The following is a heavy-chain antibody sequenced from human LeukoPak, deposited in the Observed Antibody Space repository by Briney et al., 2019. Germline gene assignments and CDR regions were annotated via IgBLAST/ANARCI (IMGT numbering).Heavy chain of an antibody. CDR2: FDPEDGET. V-gene: IGHV1-24*01. CDR3: ATAGYYGSGSYYKRGYYFDY. CDR1: GYTLTELS. Sequence: ASVKVSCKVSGYTLTELSMHWVRQAPGKGREWMGGFDPEDGETIYAQKFQARVTMTEDTSTDTAYMELSSLRSEDTAVYYCATAGYYGSGSYYKRGYYFDYWGQGTLVTVSS. D-gene: IGHD3-10*01. J-gene: IGHJ4*02.